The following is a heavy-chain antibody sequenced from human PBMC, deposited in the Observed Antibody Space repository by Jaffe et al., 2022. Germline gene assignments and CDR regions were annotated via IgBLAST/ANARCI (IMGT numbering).Heavy chain of an antibody. CDR1: GFTFSSYW. V-gene: IGHV3-74*01. D-gene: IGHD2-15*01. CDR2: INSDGSST. Sequence: EVQLVESGGGLVQPGGSLRLSCAASGFTFSSYWMHWVRQAPGKGLVWVSRINSDGSSTSYADSVKGRFTISRDNAKNTLYLQMNSLRAEDTAVYYCARAGYCSGGSCYSWFDPWGQGTLVTVSS. J-gene: IGHJ5*02. CDR3: ARAGYCSGGSCYSWFDP.